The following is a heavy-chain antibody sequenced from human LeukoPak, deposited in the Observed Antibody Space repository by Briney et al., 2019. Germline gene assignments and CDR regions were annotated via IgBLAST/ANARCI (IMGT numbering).Heavy chain of an antibody. V-gene: IGHV3-48*03. J-gene: IGHJ4*01. D-gene: IGHD3-10*01. Sequence: GGSLRLSCAASGFTLSSYEMNWVRQAPGKGLEWVSYIVGSGATIYYADSVKGRFTISGDNAKKSLYLQMNSLRAEDTAVYYRARGGPMVYWGHGTLVTVSS. CDR1: GFTLSSYE. CDR3: ARGGPMVY. CDR2: IVGSGATI.